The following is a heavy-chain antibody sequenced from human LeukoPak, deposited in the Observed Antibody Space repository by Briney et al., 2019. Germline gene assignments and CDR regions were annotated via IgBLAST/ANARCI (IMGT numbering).Heavy chain of an antibody. J-gene: IGHJ4*02. CDR3: ARDTVYSGSGTDY. Sequence: GGSLRLSCEASGFTLSSYVMGWVRQAPGKGLEWVAFIWYDGSNKYYADSVKGRFTISRDNSKNTLYLQMNSLRAADTAVYYCARDTVYSGSGTDYWGQGTLVTVSS. D-gene: IGHD6-6*01. V-gene: IGHV3-33*08. CDR2: IWYDGSNK. CDR1: GFTLSSYV.